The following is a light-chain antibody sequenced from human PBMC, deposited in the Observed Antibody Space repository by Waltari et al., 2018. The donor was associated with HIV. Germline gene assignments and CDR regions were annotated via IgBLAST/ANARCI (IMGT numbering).Light chain of an antibody. CDR1: WSHLRNND. Sequence: QSVLTHPPSASGTPGQRVTISCSGCWSHLRNNDVYWFQHLPGTAPKLLIYRNNQRPSGVPDRFTGSKSGTSASLAISGLRSEDEADYYCDAWDNSLSGRVFGGGTKLTVL. CDR3: DAWDNSLSGRV. J-gene: IGLJ3*02. CDR2: RNN. V-gene: IGLV1-47*01.